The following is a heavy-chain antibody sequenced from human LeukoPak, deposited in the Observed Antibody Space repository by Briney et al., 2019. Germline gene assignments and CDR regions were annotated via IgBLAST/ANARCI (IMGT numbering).Heavy chain of an antibody. CDR3: AKDRYYDSSGINDY. CDR1: GFTFSSHG. V-gene: IGHV3-30*18. D-gene: IGHD3-22*01. Sequence: GRSLRLSCAASGFTFSSHGMHWVRQAPGKGLEWVAVISYDGSKKYYADSVKGRFTISRDNSKNTLHLQMNSLRAEDTAVYYCAKDRYYDSSGINDYWGQGTLVTVSS. J-gene: IGHJ4*02. CDR2: ISYDGSKK.